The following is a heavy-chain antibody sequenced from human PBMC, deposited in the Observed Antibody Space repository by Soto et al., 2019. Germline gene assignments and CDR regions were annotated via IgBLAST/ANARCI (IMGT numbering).Heavy chain of an antibody. CDR2: ISSNGNTK. J-gene: IGHJ4*02. Sequence: DVQLVESGGGLVQPGGSLRLFCAASGFPFSRYEMNWVRQAPGKGLEWVSHISSNGNTKYYADSVKGRFTISRDNAKNSLYLQMNSLTAGDTAVYYCARDRFDSSGYCPFDYWGQGTLVTVSP. V-gene: IGHV3-48*03. CDR3: ARDRFDSSGYCPFDY. D-gene: IGHD3-22*01. CDR1: GFPFSRYE.